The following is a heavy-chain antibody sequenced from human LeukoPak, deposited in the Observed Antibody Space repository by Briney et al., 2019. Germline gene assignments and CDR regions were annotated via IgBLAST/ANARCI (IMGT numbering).Heavy chain of an antibody. CDR1: GYSFNDKS. CDR3: ARAGGRSWFDP. V-gene: IGHV1-2*02. Sequence: AASVKVSCKASGYSFNDKSLHWVRQAPGQGLEWMGSINPNSGGTNYAQKFQGRVTMTTDTSLSTAYMELSRLTSDDTAVYYCARAGGRSWFDPWGQGTLVAVSS. CDR2: INPNSGGT. J-gene: IGHJ5*02.